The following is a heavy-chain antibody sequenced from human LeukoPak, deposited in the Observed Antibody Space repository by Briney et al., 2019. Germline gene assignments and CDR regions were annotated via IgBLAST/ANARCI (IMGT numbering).Heavy chain of an antibody. Sequence: PGRSLRLSSAASGFAFSSYSMNWVRQAPGQGLEWVSYICGHSSSIYYADSVRGRFTIYRDNAKESLYLQMNSLRDEDTAVYYCARDQYYSSDYWGQGTLVTVSS. D-gene: IGHD2-21*01. CDR1: GFAFSSYS. J-gene: IGHJ4*02. V-gene: IGHV3-48*02. CDR3: ARDQYYSSDY. CDR2: ICGHSSSI.